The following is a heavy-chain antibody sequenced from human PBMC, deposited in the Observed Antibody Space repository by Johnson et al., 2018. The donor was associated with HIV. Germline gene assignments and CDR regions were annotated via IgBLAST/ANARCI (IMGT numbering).Heavy chain of an antibody. CDR3: ARDRGGGTEAGAFDI. V-gene: IGHV3-30*19. Sequence: VQLVESGGGVVQPGRSLRLSCVASGFTFSSYGMHWVRQAPGKGLAWVAVIWYDGSNKYFTDSVRGRFTISRDNSKNTLFLQMNSLRAEDTAVYYCARDRGGGTEAGAFDIWGQGTMVTVSS. D-gene: IGHD2-15*01. CDR1: GFTFSSYG. CDR2: IWYDGSNK. J-gene: IGHJ3*02.